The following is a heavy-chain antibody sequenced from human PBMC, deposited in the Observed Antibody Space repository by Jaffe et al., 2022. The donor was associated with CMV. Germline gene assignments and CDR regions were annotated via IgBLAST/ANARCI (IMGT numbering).Heavy chain of an antibody. J-gene: IGHJ4*02. CDR3: ARVNLYYYDSSGYTFDY. Sequence: QVQLVQSGAEVKKPGASVKVSCKASGYTFTSYAMHWVRQAPGQRLEWMGWINAGNGNTKYSQKFQGRVTITRDTSASTAYMELSSLRSEDTAVYYCARVNLYYYDSSGYTFDYWGQGTLVTVSS. V-gene: IGHV1-3*01. CDR2: INAGNGNT. CDR1: GYTFTSYA. D-gene: IGHD3-22*01.